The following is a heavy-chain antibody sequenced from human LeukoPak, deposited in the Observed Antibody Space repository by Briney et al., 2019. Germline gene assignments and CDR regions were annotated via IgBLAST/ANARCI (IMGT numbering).Heavy chain of an antibody. CDR2: INQDGSKK. V-gene: IGHV3-7*01. Sequence: GGSLRLSCVASRFTFSNYWMSWVRQAPGKGLEWVANINQDGSKKRYADSMKGRFTISRDNAKESLNLQLNSLRAEDTAVYYCAKWGPYCVGDYCPALDSWGQGTLVTVSS. D-gene: IGHD2-21*02. CDR1: RFTFSNYW. J-gene: IGHJ4*02. CDR3: AKWGPYCVGDYCPALDS.